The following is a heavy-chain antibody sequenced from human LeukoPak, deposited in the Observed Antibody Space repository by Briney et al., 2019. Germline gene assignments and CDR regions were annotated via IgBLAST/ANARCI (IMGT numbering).Heavy chain of an antibody. CDR3: ARSYYDFWSGYYINYYGMDV. D-gene: IGHD3-3*01. Sequence: SQTLSLTCTVSGGSISSGGYYWSWIRQHPGKGLEWIGYIYYSGSTYYNPSLKSRVTISVDTSKNQFSLKLSSVTAADTAVYYSARSYYDFWSGYYINYYGMDVWGQGTTVTVSS. J-gene: IGHJ6*02. CDR1: GGSISSGGYY. V-gene: IGHV4-31*03. CDR2: IYYSGST.